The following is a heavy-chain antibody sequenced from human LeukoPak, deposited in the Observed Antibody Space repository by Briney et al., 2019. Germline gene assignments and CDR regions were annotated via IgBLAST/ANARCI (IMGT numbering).Heavy chain of an antibody. CDR3: ARGGPYAYFAS. D-gene: IGHD2-2*01. CDR2: ISSGSSTI. J-gene: IGHJ4*02. CDR1: GFSISTYA. V-gene: IGHV3-48*04. Sequence: GGSLRLSCAASGFSISTYAMNWVRQAPGKGLEWVSYISSGSSTIYYADSVTGRFTISRDNAKNSLYLQMNSLRAEDTAVFYCARGGPYAYFASWGQGTLVSVSS.